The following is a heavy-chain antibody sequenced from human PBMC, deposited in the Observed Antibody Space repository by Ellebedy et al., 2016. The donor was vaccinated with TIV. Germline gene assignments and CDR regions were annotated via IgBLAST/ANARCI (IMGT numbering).Heavy chain of an antibody. V-gene: IGHV4-59*01. CDR3: GRDLRLVDSPGRVSVPRWFDP. D-gene: IGHD2-15*01. CDR2: IYYSGST. CDR1: GGSISSYY. J-gene: IGHJ5*02. Sequence: MPSETLSLTCTVSGGSISSYYWSWIRQPPGKGLKWIGYIYYSGSTNYNPSFKSRVTISVDTSKNQFSLKLSYVTAADTAVYYCGRDLRLVDSPGRVSVPRWFDPWGQGTLGTVSS.